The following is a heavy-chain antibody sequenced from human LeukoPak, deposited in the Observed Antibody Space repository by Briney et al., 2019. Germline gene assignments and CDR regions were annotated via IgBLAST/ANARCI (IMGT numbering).Heavy chain of an antibody. Sequence: TSETLSLTCTVSGGSISSGSYYWSWIRQPAGKGLEWIGRIYTSGSTNYNPSLKSRVTISVDTSKNQFSLKLSSVTAADTAVYYCARASLSSGWPRFDPWGQGTLVTVSS. CDR1: GGSISSGSYY. CDR3: ARASLSSGWPRFDP. V-gene: IGHV4-61*02. CDR2: IYTSGST. J-gene: IGHJ5*02. D-gene: IGHD6-19*01.